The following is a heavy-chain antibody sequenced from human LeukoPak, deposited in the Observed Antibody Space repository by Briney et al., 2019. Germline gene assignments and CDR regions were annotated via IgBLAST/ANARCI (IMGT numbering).Heavy chain of an antibody. D-gene: IGHD3-10*01. J-gene: IGHJ4*02. CDR1: GYTFTGYY. CDR2: INPNSGGT. Sequence: ASVKVSCKASGYTFTGYYMHWVRQAPGQGLEWMGWINPNSGGTNYAQKFQGRVTMTRDTSISTAYMELSRLRSDDTAVYYCARDRDNSGSFGYWGQGTLVTVSS. V-gene: IGHV1-2*02. CDR3: ARDRDNSGSFGY.